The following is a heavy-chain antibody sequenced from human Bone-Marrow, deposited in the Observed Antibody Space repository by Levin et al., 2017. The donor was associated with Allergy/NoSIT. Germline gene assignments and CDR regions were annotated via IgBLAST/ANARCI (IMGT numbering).Heavy chain of an antibody. CDR2: ISSSSSYV. V-gene: IGHV3-21*01. CDR3: ARGSSWYDTWYFGL. CDR1: GFTFSTYN. J-gene: IGHJ2*01. Sequence: PGGSLRLSCAASGFTFSTYNMNWVRQAPGKGLEWVASISSSSSYVYSADSVKGRFPISRDHATTSLYLQMSSLRAEDTAVYYCARGSSWYDTWYFGLWGRGTLVTVSS. D-gene: IGHD6-13*01.